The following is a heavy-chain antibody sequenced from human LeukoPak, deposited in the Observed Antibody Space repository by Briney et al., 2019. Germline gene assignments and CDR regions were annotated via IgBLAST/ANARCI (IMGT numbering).Heavy chain of an antibody. V-gene: IGHV1-18*01. CDR3: ARVLIVGAATAFDI. CDR2: ISAKNGVT. J-gene: IGHJ3*02. CDR1: GYTFTRYG. Sequence: EPSVQVSCKASGYTFTRYGLTWVRQAPGQGLEWMGWISAKNGVTNYAQKFQGRVTMTTDASTSTAYMELRSLRSDDPAVYYCARVLIVGAATAFDIWGQGTMVAVSS. D-gene: IGHD1-26*01.